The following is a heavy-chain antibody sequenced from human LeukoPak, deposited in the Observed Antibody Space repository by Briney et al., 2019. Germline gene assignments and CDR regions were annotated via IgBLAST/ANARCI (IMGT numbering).Heavy chain of an antibody. CDR1: GYTFTSYD. D-gene: IGHD3-3*01. Sequence: GASVKVFCKASGYTFTSYDINWVRQATGQGLEWMGWMNPNSGNTGYAQKFQGRVTMTRNTSISTAYMELSSLRSEDTAVYYCARVSGGGITIFGVVTRYYYYYMDVWGKGTTVTVSS. CDR3: ARVSGGGITIFGVVTRYYYYYMDV. V-gene: IGHV1-8*01. CDR2: MNPNSGNT. J-gene: IGHJ6*03.